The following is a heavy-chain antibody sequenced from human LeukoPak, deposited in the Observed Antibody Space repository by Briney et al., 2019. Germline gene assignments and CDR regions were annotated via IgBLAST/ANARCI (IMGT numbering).Heavy chain of an antibody. J-gene: IGHJ5*02. CDR3: ARDEYGDYGESWFDP. D-gene: IGHD4-17*01. CDR1: GGTFTSYA. Sequence: ASVKVSCKASGGTFTSYAISWVGQAPGQGVEWRGGIIPIFGTANYAQKFQGRGTITSDESTSTAYMELSSLRSEDTAVYYCARDEYGDYGESWFDPWGQGTLVTVSS. CDR2: IIPIFGTA. V-gene: IGHV1-69*13.